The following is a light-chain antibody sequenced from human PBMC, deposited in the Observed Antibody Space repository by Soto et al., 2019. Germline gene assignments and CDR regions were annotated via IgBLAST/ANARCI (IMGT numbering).Light chain of an antibody. CDR2: EVS. J-gene: IGLJ1*01. Sequence: QSALTHPASVSGPPGQTITLSCTGTSSDVGSYHLVSWYQQHPGKAPKLMIYEVSKRPSGVSNRFSGSKSGNTASLTISGLQAEDEADYYRCSYAGSSTPLIFGTGTKVTVL. CDR1: SSDVGSYHL. V-gene: IGLV2-23*02. CDR3: CSYAGSSTPLI.